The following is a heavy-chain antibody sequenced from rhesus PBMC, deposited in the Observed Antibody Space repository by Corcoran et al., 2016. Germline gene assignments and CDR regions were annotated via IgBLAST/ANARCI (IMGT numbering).Heavy chain of an antibody. D-gene: IGHD6-31*01. CDR2: IYGSGGST. Sequence: QVQLQESGPAVVKPSETLSLTCAVSGGSISSSNWWSWIRQSPGKGLEWIGGIYGSGGSTEYNPSLKSRVTISKDTSKNQCSLKLSFVTAADTAVYYCARPWGIAAAGSDYWGQGVLVTVSS. V-gene: IGHV4-93*01. CDR3: ARPWGIAAAGSDY. CDR1: GGSISSSNW. J-gene: IGHJ4*01.